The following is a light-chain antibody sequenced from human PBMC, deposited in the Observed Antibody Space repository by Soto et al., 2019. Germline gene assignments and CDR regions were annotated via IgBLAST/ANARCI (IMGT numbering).Light chain of an antibody. CDR3: QQLNSYPRT. CDR2: AAS. J-gene: IGKJ1*01. V-gene: IGKV1-9*01. CDR1: QGISSY. Sequence: DIQLTQSPSFLSASVGDRVTLTCRASQGISSYLAWYKQKPGKAPKLLIYAASTLQSGVPSRFSGSGSGTEFTLTISSLQPEDFATYYCQQLNSYPRTFGQGTKVDIK.